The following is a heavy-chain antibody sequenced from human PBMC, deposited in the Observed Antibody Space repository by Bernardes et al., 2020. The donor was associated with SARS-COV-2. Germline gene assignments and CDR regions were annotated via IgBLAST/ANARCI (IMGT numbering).Heavy chain of an antibody. J-gene: IGHJ6*02. V-gene: IGHV4-39*01. Sequence: SETLSLTCTVSGGSISSSSYYWGWIRQPPGKGLEWIGSIYYSGSTHYNSSLKSRASISVDRSKNQFSLRLTSVTAADTAVYYCARPSSTKTYGMDVWGQGTTVTVSS. D-gene: IGHD1-1*01. CDR1: GGSISSSSYY. CDR2: IYYSGST. CDR3: ARPSSTKTYGMDV.